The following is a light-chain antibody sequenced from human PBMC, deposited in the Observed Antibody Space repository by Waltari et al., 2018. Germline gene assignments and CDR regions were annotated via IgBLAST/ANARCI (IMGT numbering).Light chain of an antibody. J-gene: IGLJ1*01. CDR1: SSVVGGYNY. CDR2: EVG. CDR3: SSYRSSSTLKYV. Sequence: QSALTQPASVSGSPGQSITISCTGTSSVVGGYNYVSWYQQHPDKVPKLMIYEVGSRPSGVSDRFSGSKSGNTASLTISGLQAEDEADYYCSSYRSSSTLKYVFGTGTKVTVL. V-gene: IGLV2-14*01.